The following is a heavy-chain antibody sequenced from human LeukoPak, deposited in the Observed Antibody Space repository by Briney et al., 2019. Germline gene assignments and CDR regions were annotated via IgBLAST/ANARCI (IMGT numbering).Heavy chain of an antibody. CDR3: ARRPPLIVVVPAADY. CDR1: GFTFSDYY. V-gene: IGHV3-11*01. D-gene: IGHD2-2*01. J-gene: IGHJ4*02. CDR2: ISSSGSTI. Sequence: GGSLRLSCAASGFTFSDYYMSWIRQAPGKGLEWVSYISSSGSTIYYADSVKGRFTISRDNAKNSLYLQMNSLGAEDTAVYYCARRPPLIVVVPAADYWGQGTLVTVSS.